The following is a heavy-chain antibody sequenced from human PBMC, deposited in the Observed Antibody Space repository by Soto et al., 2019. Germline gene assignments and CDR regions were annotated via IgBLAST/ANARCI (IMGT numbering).Heavy chain of an antibody. V-gene: IGHV3-21*01. CDR1: GYTFSSYS. CDR2: ISSSSSYI. Sequence: GSLRLSCAASGYTFSSYSMNWVRQAPGKGLEWVSSISSSSSYIYYADSVKGRFTISRDNAKNSLYLQMNSLRDEDTAVYYCARDSYDSSGYYYVRGAFDMWGPGTMVTVSS. D-gene: IGHD3-22*01. CDR3: ARDSYDSSGYYYVRGAFDM. J-gene: IGHJ3*02.